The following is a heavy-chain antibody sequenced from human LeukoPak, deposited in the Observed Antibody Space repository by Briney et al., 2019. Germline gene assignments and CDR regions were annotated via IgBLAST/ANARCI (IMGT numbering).Heavy chain of an antibody. CDR1: GFTFSSYA. J-gene: IGHJ4*02. D-gene: IGHD4-11*01. CDR3: TYLYNFDY. Sequence: GGSLRLSCAASGFTFSSYAMHWVRQAPGKGLEWVAVISYDGSNKYYADSVKGRFTISRDNSKNTLYLQMNSLRAEDTAVYYCTYLYNFDYWGQGTLVTVSS. CDR2: ISYDGSNK. V-gene: IGHV3-30-3*01.